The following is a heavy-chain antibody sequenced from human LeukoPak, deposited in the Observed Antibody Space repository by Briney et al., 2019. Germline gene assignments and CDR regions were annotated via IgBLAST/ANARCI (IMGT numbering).Heavy chain of an antibody. CDR1: GFTFSSYS. V-gene: IGHV3-21*01. CDR3: ARASGYSSGWYPNGGDY. D-gene: IGHD6-19*01. Sequence: GGSLRLSCAASGFTFSSYSMNWVRQAPGKGLEWVSSISSSSSYIYYADSVKGRFTISRDNAKKSLYVQMNSLRAEDTAVYYCARASGYSSGWYPNGGDYWGQGTLVTVSS. CDR2: ISSSSSYI. J-gene: IGHJ4*02.